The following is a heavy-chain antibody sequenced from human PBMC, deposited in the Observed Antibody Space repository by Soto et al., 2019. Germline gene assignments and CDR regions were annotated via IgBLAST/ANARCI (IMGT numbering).Heavy chain of an antibody. CDR1: GGSISSGGYY. J-gene: IGHJ6*02. Sequence: QVQLQESGPGLVKPSQTLSLTCTVSGGSISSGGYYWSWIRQDPGKGLEWIGYIYYSGSTYYNPSLKSRVTISVDTSKNQFSLKLSSVTAADTAVYYCARVNKRQPGYYGMDVWGQGTTVTVSS. CDR3: ARVNKRQPGYYGMDV. CDR2: IYYSGST. V-gene: IGHV4-31*03. D-gene: IGHD6-13*01.